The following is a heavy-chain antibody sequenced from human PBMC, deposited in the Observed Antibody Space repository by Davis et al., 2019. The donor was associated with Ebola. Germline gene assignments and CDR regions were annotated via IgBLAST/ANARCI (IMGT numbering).Heavy chain of an antibody. CDR2: IAPSGDFT. D-gene: IGHD5-12*01. CDR1: GYTFTDYY. CDR3: ARGRKVAKMGSWFDP. J-gene: IGHJ5*02. Sequence: ASVKVSCKASGYTFTDYYMNWVRQAPGQGLEWMGIIAPSGDFTRFAPKFQGRVTMTRNTSISTAYMELSSLTSEDTAVYYCARGRKVAKMGSWFDPWGQGTLVTVSS. V-gene: IGHV1-46*01.